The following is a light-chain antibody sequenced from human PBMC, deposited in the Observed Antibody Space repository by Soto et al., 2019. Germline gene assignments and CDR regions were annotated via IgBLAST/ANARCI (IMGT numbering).Light chain of an antibody. CDR3: QQYGSSPPYT. J-gene: IGKJ2*01. CDR1: QSVSSTY. Sequence: EIVLTQSPGTLSLSPGERATLSCRASQSVSSTYLAWYQQKPGQAPRLLIYGASSRATGIPDRSSGSGSGTDFTLTISRLEPEDFAVYYCQQYGSSPPYTFGQGTKVEIK. V-gene: IGKV3-20*01. CDR2: GAS.